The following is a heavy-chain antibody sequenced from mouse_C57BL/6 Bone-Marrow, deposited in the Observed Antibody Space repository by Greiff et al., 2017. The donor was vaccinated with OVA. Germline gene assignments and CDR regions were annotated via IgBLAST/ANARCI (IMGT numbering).Heavy chain of an antibody. CDR2: IYPGSGST. J-gene: IGHJ4*01. CDR3: ARSGTAQATGAMDY. D-gene: IGHD3-2*02. V-gene: IGHV1-55*01. CDR1: GYTFTSYW. Sequence: QVQLQQPGAELVKPGASVKMSCKASGYTFTSYWITWVKQRPGQGLEWIGDIYPGSGSTNYNEKFKSKATLTVDTSPSTAYMQLSSLTSEDSAVEYCARSGTAQATGAMDYWGQGTSVTVSS.